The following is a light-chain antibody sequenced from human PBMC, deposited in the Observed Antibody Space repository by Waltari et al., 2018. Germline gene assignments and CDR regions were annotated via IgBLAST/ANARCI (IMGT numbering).Light chain of an antibody. CDR1: QSVSIN. CDR2: SAS. J-gene: IGKJ1*01. V-gene: IGKV3-15*01. Sequence: EIVMTQSPVTLSVSPGEGATLSCRASQSVSINLAWYQQKPGQAPRLHIYSASTRATGVPARFSGSGSGTWFTLTISSLQSDEFAVYYCQHYNNWPPGTTFGQGTKLEIK. CDR3: QHYNNWPPGTT.